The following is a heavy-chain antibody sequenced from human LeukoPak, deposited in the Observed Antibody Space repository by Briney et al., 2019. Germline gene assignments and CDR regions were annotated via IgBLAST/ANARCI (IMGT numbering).Heavy chain of an antibody. J-gene: IGHJ6*02. CDR1: GFTVSSNY. Sequence: GGSLRLSCAASGFTVSSNYMSWVRQAPGKGLEWVSVIYSGGSTYYADSVKGRFTISRDNSKNTLYLQMNSLRAEDTAVYYCARDRWKVAVAGGYGMDVWGQGTTATVSS. V-gene: IGHV3-53*05. D-gene: IGHD6-13*01. CDR2: IYSGGST. CDR3: ARDRWKVAVAGGYGMDV.